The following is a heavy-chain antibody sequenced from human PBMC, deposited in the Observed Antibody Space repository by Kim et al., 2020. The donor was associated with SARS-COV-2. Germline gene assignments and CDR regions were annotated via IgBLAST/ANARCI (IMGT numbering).Heavy chain of an antibody. D-gene: IGHD6-19*01. CDR1: GYTFTTYW. J-gene: IGHJ4*02. Sequence: GESLKISCQGSGYTFTTYWIVWVRQMPGKGLEWMGAIYPADSDIRYSPSFQGQVTISADKSINTAYLQWSGLKASDTAIYYCARLRRESSGWYDYWGQGTLVTVSS. CDR2: IYPADSDI. CDR3: ARLRRESSGWYDY. V-gene: IGHV5-51*01.